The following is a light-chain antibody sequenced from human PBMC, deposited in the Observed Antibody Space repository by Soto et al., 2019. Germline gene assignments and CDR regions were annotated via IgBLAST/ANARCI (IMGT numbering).Light chain of an antibody. Sequence: EIVLTQSPGTLCLSPGERATLSCRASQSISSSYLAWYQQKPGQAPRLLIYDASSRATGIPDRFSGSGSGTDFTLTISRLEPEDFAVYYCQQYGTSPFTFGPGTKVDIK. J-gene: IGKJ3*01. V-gene: IGKV3-20*01. CDR2: DAS. CDR3: QQYGTSPFT. CDR1: QSISSSY.